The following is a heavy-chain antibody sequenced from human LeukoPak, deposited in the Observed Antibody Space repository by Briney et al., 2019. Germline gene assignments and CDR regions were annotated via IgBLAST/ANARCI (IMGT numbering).Heavy chain of an antibody. Sequence: SETLSLTCTVSGGSISGYLWSWIRQPAGKGLEWVGRTFDSGSTSYNPSLESRVTMSVDTPKSQFSLRLSSVTAADTAVYYCARVNSYYYYGMDVWGQGTTVTVSS. CDR3: ARVNSYYYYGMDV. J-gene: IGHJ6*02. CDR1: GGSISGYL. D-gene: IGHD4-23*01. V-gene: IGHV4-4*07. CDR2: TFDSGST.